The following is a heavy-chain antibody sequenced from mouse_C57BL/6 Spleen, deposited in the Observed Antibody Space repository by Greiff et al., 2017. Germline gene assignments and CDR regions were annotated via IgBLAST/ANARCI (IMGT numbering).Heavy chain of an antibody. D-gene: IGHD3-1*01. J-gene: IGHJ2*01. CDR1: GYTFTSYW. Sequence: QVQLQQPGAELVMPGASVKLSCKASGYTFTSYWMHWVKQRPGQGLEWIGEIDPSDSYTNYNQKFKGKSTLTVDKSSSTAYMQLSSLTSEAPAVYYCARPSSCYLYYFDYWGQGTTLTVSS. V-gene: IGHV1-69*01. CDR2: IDPSDSYT. CDR3: ARPSSCYLYYFDY.